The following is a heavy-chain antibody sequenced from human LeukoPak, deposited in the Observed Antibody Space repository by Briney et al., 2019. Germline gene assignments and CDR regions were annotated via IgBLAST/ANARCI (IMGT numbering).Heavy chain of an antibody. CDR3: IGFGTSN. Sequence: GGSLRPSCAASGFTFSSYGMHWVRQAPGKGLEWVAVISYDGSNKYYADSVKGRFTISRDNSKNTLYLQMNSLRAEDTAVYYCIGFGTSNWGQGTLVTVSS. J-gene: IGHJ4*02. V-gene: IGHV3-30*03. D-gene: IGHD2-2*01. CDR2: ISYDGSNK. CDR1: GFTFSSYG.